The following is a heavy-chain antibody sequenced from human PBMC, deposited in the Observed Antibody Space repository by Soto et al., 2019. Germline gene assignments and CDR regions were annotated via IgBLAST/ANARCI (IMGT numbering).Heavy chain of an antibody. V-gene: IGHV3-64D*06. J-gene: IGHJ4*02. D-gene: IGHD2-2*01. Sequence: GGSLRLSCSASGFTFSSYAMYWVRQAPGKGLEYVSAISSNGGSTYYADSVKGRFTISRDNSKNTLYLQMSSLRAEDTAVYYCVKDGDIVVVPAAMGVWGQGTLVTVSS. CDR3: VKDGDIVVVPAAMGV. CDR1: GFTFSSYA. CDR2: ISSNGGST.